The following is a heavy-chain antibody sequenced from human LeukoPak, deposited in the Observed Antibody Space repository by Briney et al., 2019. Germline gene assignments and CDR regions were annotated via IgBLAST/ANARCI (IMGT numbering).Heavy chain of an antibody. CDR3: VYSGNYRFDY. J-gene: IGHJ4*02. D-gene: IGHD1-26*01. V-gene: IGHV3-74*01. CDR2: ISSDGSSR. CDR1: GFPFNSNW. Sequence: GGSLRLSCAASGFPFNSNWMHWVRQAPGKGLVWVSRISSDGSSRSCADSVKGRFTISRDNATNTLYLEMNSLRDEDTAIYYCVYSGNYRFDYWGQGTLVTVSS.